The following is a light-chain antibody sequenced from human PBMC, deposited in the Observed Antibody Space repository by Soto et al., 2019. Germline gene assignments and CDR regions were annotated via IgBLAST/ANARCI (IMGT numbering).Light chain of an antibody. J-gene: IGKJ2*02. CDR2: DAS. Sequence: DIQMTQSPSTLSASVGDRVTITCRASQSISSWLAWYQQKPGKAPKLLIYDASSLESGVPSRFSGSGSGTEFTLTISSLQPDDFATYYSQQYNSYPSTFGQGTKREIK. CDR3: QQYNSYPST. CDR1: QSISSW. V-gene: IGKV1-5*01.